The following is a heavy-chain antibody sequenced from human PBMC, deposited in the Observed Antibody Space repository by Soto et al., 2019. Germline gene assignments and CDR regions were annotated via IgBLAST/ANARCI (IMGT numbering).Heavy chain of an antibody. CDR2: MFASGSS. J-gene: IGHJ4*02. Sequence: SETLSLTSPMSGDSLSSPNGLNWYRQPPGKGLELIGEMFASGSSNYNPSLNGRVTISLDTSKNHFSLKLTSLAAADTAIYYCAREGFDHRPDYWGQGIPVTVSS. CDR1: GDSLSSPNG. CDR3: AREGFDHRPDY. V-gene: IGHV4-4*02.